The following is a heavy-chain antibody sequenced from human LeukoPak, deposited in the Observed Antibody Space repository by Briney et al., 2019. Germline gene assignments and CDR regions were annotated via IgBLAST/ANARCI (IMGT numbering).Heavy chain of an antibody. CDR1: GGTFSSYA. V-gene: IGHV1-24*01. Sequence: VASVKVSCKASGGTFSSYAISWVRQAPGKGLEWMGGFDPEDGETIYAQKFQGRVTMTEDTSTDTAYMELSSLRSEDTAVYYCATVVTFFRSGYNYWGQGTLVTVSS. CDR3: ATVVTFFRSGYNY. D-gene: IGHD3-3*01. CDR2: FDPEDGET. J-gene: IGHJ4*02.